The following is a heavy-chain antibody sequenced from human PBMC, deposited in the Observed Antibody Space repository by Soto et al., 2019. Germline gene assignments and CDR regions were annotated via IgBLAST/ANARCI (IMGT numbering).Heavy chain of an antibody. V-gene: IGHV4-39*01. D-gene: IGHD3-3*01. CDR1: GGSISSSSYY. CDR3: ARRGPYYDFWSGYYTGGRAFDI. Sequence: PSETLSLTCTVSGGSISSSSYYWGWIRQPPGKGLEWIGSIYYSGSTYYNPSLKSRVTISVDTSKNQFSLKLSSVTAADTAVYYCARRGPYYDFWSGYYTGGRAFDIWGQGTMVTVSS. CDR2: IYYSGST. J-gene: IGHJ3*02.